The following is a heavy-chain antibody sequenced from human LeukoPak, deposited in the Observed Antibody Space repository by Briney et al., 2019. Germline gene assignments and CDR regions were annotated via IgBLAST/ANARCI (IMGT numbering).Heavy chain of an antibody. CDR1: GFTFSSYS. D-gene: IGHD3-10*01. V-gene: IGHV3-21*01. CDR2: ISPSSSYI. Sequence: PGGSLRLSCAASGFTFSSYSMNWVRQASGKGLEWVSSISPSSSYIYYTDSVRGRFTISRDNSKNSLYLQMNSLRAEDTAVYYCARDLERITLVRGVIPNWFDPWGQGTLVTVSS. J-gene: IGHJ5*02. CDR3: ARDLERITLVRGVIPNWFDP.